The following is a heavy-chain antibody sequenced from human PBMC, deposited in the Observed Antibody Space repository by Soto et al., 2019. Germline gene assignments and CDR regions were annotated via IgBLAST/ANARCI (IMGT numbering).Heavy chain of an antibody. V-gene: IGHV1-18*01. J-gene: IGHJ3*02. CDR2: ISAYNGNT. Sequence: ASVKVSCKASGYTFTSYGISWVRQAPGQGLEWMGWISAYNGNTNYAQKLQGRVTMTTDTSTSTAYMELRSLRSDDTAVYYCARDAAYITTMIVVVRSSDDAFDIWGQGTMVTVSS. CDR3: ARDAAYITTMIVVVRSSDDAFDI. CDR1: GYTFTSYG. D-gene: IGHD3-22*01.